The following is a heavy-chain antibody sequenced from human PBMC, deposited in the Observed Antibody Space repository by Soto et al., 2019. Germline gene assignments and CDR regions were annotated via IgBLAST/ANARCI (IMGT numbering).Heavy chain of an antibody. CDR1: GFSLNTGAVG. J-gene: IGHJ4*02. Sequence: QITLKESGPTLVKPTQTLTLTCAFSGFSLNTGAVGVGWIRQPPGRALEWLALIYRDDDKRYSPSLKSRLTITKDISKSQVVLTMTNMDPVDTATYYSAHRLGDSRSGGTFDYWGQGTLVTVSS. D-gene: IGHD6-6*01. CDR3: AHRLGDSRSGGTFDY. V-gene: IGHV2-5*02. CDR2: IYRDDDK.